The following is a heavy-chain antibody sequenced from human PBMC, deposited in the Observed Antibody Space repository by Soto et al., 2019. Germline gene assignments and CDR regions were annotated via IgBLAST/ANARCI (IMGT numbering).Heavy chain of an antibody. CDR1: GFTFSSYG. V-gene: IGHV3-30*18. J-gene: IGHJ3*02. Sequence: HPGGSLRLSCAASGFTFSSYGMHWVRQAPGKGLEWVAVISYDGSNKYYADSVKGRFTISRDNSKNTLYLQMNSLRAEDTAVYYCAKPPRWLQLGQTGAFDIWGQGTMVTVSS. CDR2: ISYDGSNK. D-gene: IGHD5-12*01. CDR3: AKPPRWLQLGQTGAFDI.